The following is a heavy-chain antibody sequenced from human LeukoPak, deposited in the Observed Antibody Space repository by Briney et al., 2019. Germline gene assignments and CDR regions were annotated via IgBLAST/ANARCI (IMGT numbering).Heavy chain of an antibody. CDR3: ATPAGGQQLGNPFDY. D-gene: IGHD6-13*01. CDR1: GFTFSSYA. V-gene: IGHV3-23*01. Sequence: GGSLRLSCAASGFTFSSYAMSWVRQAPGKGLEWVSAISGSGGSTYYADSVKGRFTISRDNSKNTLYLQMNSLRAEDAAVYYCATPAGGQQLGNPFDYWGQGTLVTVSS. J-gene: IGHJ4*02. CDR2: ISGSGGST.